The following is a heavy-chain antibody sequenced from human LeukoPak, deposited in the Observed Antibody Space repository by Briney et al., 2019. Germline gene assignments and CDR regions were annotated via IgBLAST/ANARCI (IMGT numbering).Heavy chain of an antibody. Sequence: SETLSLTCTVSGGSISSYYWSWIRQPAGKGLEWMGSISYSGSISYNPSLTSRATISVDTSKNQFSLRLNSVTAADTAVYYCVRYCSGGSCHWFDPWGQGTLVTVSS. J-gene: IGHJ5*02. CDR1: GGSISSYY. CDR2: ISYSGSI. V-gene: IGHV4-59*05. D-gene: IGHD2-15*01. CDR3: VRYCSGGSCHWFDP.